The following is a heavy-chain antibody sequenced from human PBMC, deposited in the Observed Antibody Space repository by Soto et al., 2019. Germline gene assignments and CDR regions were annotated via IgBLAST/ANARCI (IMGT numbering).Heavy chain of an antibody. CDR2: IIAILGKA. Sequence: QVQLVQSGAEVKKPGSSVKVSCKASGGTFSSYAISWVRQAPGQGLEWRGGIIAILGKADYAEKFQGRLAKTADESTSTAYMELGSLRSEDTAVYYCARERGGAIIVGVTGTFDVWGQGTLVTVSS. J-gene: IGHJ3*01. D-gene: IGHD3-22*01. CDR1: GGTFSSYA. CDR3: ARERGGAIIVGVTGTFDV. V-gene: IGHV1-69*01.